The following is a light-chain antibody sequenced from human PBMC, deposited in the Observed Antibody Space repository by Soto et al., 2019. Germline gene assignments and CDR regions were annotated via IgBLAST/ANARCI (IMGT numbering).Light chain of an antibody. CDR1: QSVLYTSNNKNY. CDR3: QQYYSSPYT. V-gene: IGKV4-1*01. Sequence: DIVMTQSPDSLAVSLGERATINCKSSQSVLYTSNNKNYLAWYQQKPGQPPKLLIYWASARDCGVPDRFSGSGSGTDFTLTVSSLQAEDVAVYYCQQYYSSPYTFGQGTKLEIQ. J-gene: IGKJ2*01. CDR2: WAS.